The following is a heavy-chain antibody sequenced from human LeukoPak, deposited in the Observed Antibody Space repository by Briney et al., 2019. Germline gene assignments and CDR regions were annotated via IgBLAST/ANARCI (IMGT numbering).Heavy chain of an antibody. Sequence: PSETLSLTCVVYGGAFSGYYWSWIRQPPGKGLEWIGEINHRGSTNYNPSLKSRVSISVDTSKNQFSLKLSSVTAADTAVYYCARAIAARRRVGWDYFDYWGQGTLVTVSS. CDR2: INHRGST. CDR3: ARAIAARRRVGWDYFDY. CDR1: GGAFSGYY. V-gene: IGHV4-34*01. D-gene: IGHD6-6*01. J-gene: IGHJ4*02.